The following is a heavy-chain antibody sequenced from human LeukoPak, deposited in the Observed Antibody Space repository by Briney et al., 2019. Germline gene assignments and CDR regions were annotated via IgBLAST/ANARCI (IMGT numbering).Heavy chain of an antibody. CDR3: ARAWDTAMVNYYYYYMDV. CDR2: IIPILGTA. CDR1: GGTFSSYA. D-gene: IGHD5-18*01. J-gene: IGHJ6*03. V-gene: IGHV1-69*10. Sequence: ASVKVSCKASGGTFSSYAISWVRQAPGQGLEWMGGIIPILGTANYAQKFQGRVTITADKSTSTAYMELSSLRSEDTAVYYCARAWDTAMVNYYYYYMDVWGKGTTVTVSS.